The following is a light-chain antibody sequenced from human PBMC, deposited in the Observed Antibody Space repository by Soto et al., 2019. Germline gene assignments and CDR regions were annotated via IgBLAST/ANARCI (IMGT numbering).Light chain of an antibody. Sequence: QSALPQPASLSGSPGQSITISCTGTSSDVGGYNYVSWYQQHPGKAPKLMIYDVSNRPSGVSNRFSGSKSGNTASLTISGLQAEDEADYYCSSYTSINTPLYVFGTGTKVTVL. CDR2: DVS. J-gene: IGLJ1*01. V-gene: IGLV2-14*01. CDR1: SSDVGGYNY. CDR3: SSYTSINTPLYV.